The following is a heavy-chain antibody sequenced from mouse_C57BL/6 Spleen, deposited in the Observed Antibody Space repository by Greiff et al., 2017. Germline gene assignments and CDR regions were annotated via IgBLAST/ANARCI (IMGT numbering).Heavy chain of an antibody. CDR1: GYTFTSYG. V-gene: IGHV1-81*01. Sequence: VQLQQSGAELARPGASVKLSCKASGYTFTSYGLSWVKQRTGQGLEWIGEIYPRSGNTYYNEKFKGKATLTADKSSSTAYMELRSLTSEDSAVYFCAREEGGGLGREFADWGQGTLVTVSA. J-gene: IGHJ3*01. CDR2: IYPRSGNT. CDR3: AREEGGGLGREFAD. D-gene: IGHD4-1*01.